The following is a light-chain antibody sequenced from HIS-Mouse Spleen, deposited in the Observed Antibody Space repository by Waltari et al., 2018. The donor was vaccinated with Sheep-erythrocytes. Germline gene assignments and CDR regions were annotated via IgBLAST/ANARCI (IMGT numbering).Light chain of an antibody. V-gene: IGLV5-45*02. J-gene: IGLJ3*02. Sequence: AVLTQPSSLSASPAASAILTSTFRCAIQVGSSRISLSQQKPGSPPQYLLRYKSDSDKQQGSGVPSRFSGSKDASANAGILLISGLQSEDEADYYCMIWHSSAWVFGGGTKLTVL. CDR1: CAIQVGSSR. CDR2: YKSDSDK. CDR3: MIWHSSAWV.